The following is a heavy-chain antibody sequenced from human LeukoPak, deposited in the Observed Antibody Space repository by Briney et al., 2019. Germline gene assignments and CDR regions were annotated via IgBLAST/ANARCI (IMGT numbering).Heavy chain of an antibody. CDR1: GGTFSRYA. V-gene: IGHV1-69*13. Sequence: GASVTVSCKASGGTFSRYAISWVRQAPGQGLEWMGGIIPIFGTANYAQKFQGRVTITADESTSTAYMELSSLRSEDTAVYYCARGGGSRRGPGYYFDYWGQGTLVTVSS. CDR3: ARGGGSRRGPGYYFDY. J-gene: IGHJ4*02. D-gene: IGHD2-15*01. CDR2: IIPIFGTA.